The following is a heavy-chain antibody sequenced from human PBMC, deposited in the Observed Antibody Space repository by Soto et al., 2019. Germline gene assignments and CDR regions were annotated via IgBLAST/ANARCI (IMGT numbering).Heavy chain of an antibody. Sequence: SETLSLTCTVSGGSISSSSYYWGWIRQPPGKGLEWIGSIYYSGSTYYNPSLKSRVTISVDTSKNQFSLKLSSVTAADTAVYYCASAGWFGESLTSSDPWGQGPLVTVSS. J-gene: IGHJ5*02. D-gene: IGHD3-10*01. CDR1: GGSISSSSYY. CDR2: IYYSGST. V-gene: IGHV4-39*01. CDR3: ASAGWFGESLTSSDP.